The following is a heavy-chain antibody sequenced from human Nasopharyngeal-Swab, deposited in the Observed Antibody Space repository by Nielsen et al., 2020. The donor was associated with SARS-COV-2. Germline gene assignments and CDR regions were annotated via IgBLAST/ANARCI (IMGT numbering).Heavy chain of an antibody. D-gene: IGHD3-3*01. V-gene: IGHV3-21*01. J-gene: IGHJ6*02. CDR1: GFTFNNYN. CDR2: ITTISSYI. Sequence: GGSLRLSCAPSGFTFNNYNFNWVRPAPGKGLEWVSSITTISSYIYYADSVKGRFTISRDNAKNSLYLQMNSLRAEDTAVYYCARDGLDYDFWSAYFMDVWGQGTTVTVSS. CDR3: ARDGLDYDFWSAYFMDV.